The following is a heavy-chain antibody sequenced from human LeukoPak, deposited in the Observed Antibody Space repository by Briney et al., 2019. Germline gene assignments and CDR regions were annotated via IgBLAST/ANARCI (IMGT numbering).Heavy chain of an antibody. Sequence: PSETLSLTCTVSGGSISSGDYYWSWIRQPPGKGLEWIGYIYYSGSTYYNPSLKSRVTISVDTSKNQFSLKLSSVTAADTAVYYCARSVETSTLSQAYWGQGTLVTVSS. V-gene: IGHV4-30-4*01. CDR2: IYYSGST. CDR3: ARSVETSTLSQAY. CDR1: GGSISSGDYY. D-gene: IGHD2/OR15-2a*01. J-gene: IGHJ4*02.